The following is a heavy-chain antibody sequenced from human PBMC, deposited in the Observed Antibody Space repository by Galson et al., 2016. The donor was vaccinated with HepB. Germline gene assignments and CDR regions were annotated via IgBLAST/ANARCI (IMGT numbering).Heavy chain of an antibody. CDR2: SYYSGNT. V-gene: IGHV4-39*01. J-gene: IGHJ4*02. D-gene: IGHD4-17*01. CDR1: GGSIYSSSYY. CDR3: ASGDYGMPFDY. Sequence: ETLSLTCTVSGGSIYSSSYYWGWIRQPPAKGLEWIGSSYYSGNTYYNPSLKSRVTISVDTSENQVSLKLSSVTAADTAMYYCASGDYGMPFDYRGQGTLVIVSS.